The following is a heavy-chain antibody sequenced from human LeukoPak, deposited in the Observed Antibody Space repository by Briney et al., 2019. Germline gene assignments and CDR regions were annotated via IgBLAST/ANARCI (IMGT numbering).Heavy chain of an antibody. Sequence: GGSLRLSCAASGFTFSGSAMHWVRQASGKGLEWVGRIRSKANSYATAYAASVKGRFTISRDDSKNTAYLQMNSLKTEDTAVYYCTTRLAAADYWGQGTLDTVSS. CDR3: TTRLAAADY. CDR2: IRSKANSYAT. CDR1: GFTFSGSA. D-gene: IGHD6-13*01. V-gene: IGHV3-73*01. J-gene: IGHJ4*02.